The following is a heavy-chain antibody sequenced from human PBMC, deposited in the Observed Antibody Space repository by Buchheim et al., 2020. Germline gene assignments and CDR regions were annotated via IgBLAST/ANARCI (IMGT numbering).Heavy chain of an antibody. D-gene: IGHD6-13*01. CDR2: ISYDGSNK. V-gene: IGHV3-30*04. Sequence: QVQLVESGGGVVQPGRSLRLSCAASGFTFSSYAMHWVRQAPGKGLEWVAVISYDGSNKYYADSVKGRFTISRDNSKNTLYLQMNSMSVGDTAVYFCVRDPGLGSSSWRPYDYWGQGTL. J-gene: IGHJ4*02. CDR1: GFTFSSYA. CDR3: VRDPGLGSSSWRPYDY.